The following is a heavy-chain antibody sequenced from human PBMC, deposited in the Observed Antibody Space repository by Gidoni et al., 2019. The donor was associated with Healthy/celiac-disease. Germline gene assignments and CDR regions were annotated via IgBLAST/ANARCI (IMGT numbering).Heavy chain of an antibody. J-gene: IGHJ4*02. CDR2: IWYDGSNK. V-gene: IGHV3-33*01. CDR3: AMGGGSGWLLHNPVDY. D-gene: IGHD6-19*01. Sequence: QVQLVESGGGVVQPGRSLSLSFASSGFTFSSYGMHWVRQAPGKGLEWVEVIWYDGSNKYYADSVKGRFTISRDKSKNTLYLQMNSLRAEDTAVYYCAMGGGSGWLLHNPVDYWGQGTLVTVSS. CDR1: GFTFSSYG.